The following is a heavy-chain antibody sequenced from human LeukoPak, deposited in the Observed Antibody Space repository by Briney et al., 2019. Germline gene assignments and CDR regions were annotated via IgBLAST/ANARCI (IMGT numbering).Heavy chain of an antibody. J-gene: IGHJ4*02. CDR1: GGSISGQY. D-gene: IGHD2-2*01. V-gene: IGHV4-59*11. Sequence: SGTLSLTCTVYGGSISGQYWSWMRQPPGKALEYIGYIYSTGSTNYDPSLKSRVSISVDTSKNQFSLKLSSVTAADTAVYYCARGASSDYWGQGTLVTVSS. CDR2: IYSTGST. CDR3: ARGASSDY.